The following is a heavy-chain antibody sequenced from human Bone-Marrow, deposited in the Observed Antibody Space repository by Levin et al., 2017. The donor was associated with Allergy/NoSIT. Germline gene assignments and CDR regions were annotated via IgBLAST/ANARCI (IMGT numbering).Heavy chain of an antibody. D-gene: IGHD6-13*01. CDR3: ARDRLLGGQQLPPFMDV. CDR1: GGTFSSYG. CDR2: IIPMYGTT. Sequence: SVKVSCKTSGGTFSSYGIIWVRQAPGQGLEWMGRIIPMYGTTNYAQKFQGRVTITADESMTTVYLELSGLRSEDTAVYYCARDRLLGGQQLPPFMDVWGQGTTVSVSS. J-gene: IGHJ6*02. V-gene: IGHV1-69*13.